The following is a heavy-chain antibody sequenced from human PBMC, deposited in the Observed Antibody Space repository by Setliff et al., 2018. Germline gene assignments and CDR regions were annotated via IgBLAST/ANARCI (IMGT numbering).Heavy chain of an antibody. Sequence: GGSLRLSCAASGFNFSGYGMHWVRQAPGKGLEWVAVILFDGSRNYYADSVKGRFTISRDNANQSLYLQMNSLRAEDTAVYYCAKDTHYYSNTGYYCFDYWGQGALVTVSS. CDR1: GFNFSGYG. CDR2: ILFDGSRN. V-gene: IGHV3-30*02. CDR3: AKDTHYYSNTGYYCFDY. D-gene: IGHD3-9*01. J-gene: IGHJ4*02.